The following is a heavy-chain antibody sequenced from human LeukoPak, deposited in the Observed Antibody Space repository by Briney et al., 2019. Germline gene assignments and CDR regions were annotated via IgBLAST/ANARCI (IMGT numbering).Heavy chain of an antibody. V-gene: IGHV3-66*01. Sequence: GGSLRPSCAASGFTVSSNYMSWVRQAPGKGLEWVSVIYSGGSTYYADSVKGRFTISRDNSKNTLFLQMNSLRAEDTAVYYCARDPTTDAFDLWGQGTLVTVSS. J-gene: IGHJ3*01. CDR2: IYSGGST. CDR3: ARDPTTDAFDL. D-gene: IGHD4-17*01. CDR1: GFTVSSNY.